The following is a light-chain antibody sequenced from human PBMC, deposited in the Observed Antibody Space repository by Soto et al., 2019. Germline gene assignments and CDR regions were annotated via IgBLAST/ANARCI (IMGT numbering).Light chain of an antibody. CDR2: DVS. Sequence: QSALTQPASVSGSPGQSITISCTGTSSDVGGYNYVSWYQQHPGKAPKLMIYDVSNRPSRVSNRFSGSKSGNTASLTISGLQAEDEADCYCSSYTSSSSVVFGGGTKLTVL. CDR3: SSYTSSSSVV. CDR1: SSDVGGYNY. J-gene: IGLJ2*01. V-gene: IGLV2-14*01.